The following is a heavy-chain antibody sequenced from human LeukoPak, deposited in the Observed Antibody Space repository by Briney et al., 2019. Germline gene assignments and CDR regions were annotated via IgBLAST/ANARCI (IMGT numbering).Heavy chain of an antibody. CDR3: AKDHGGSGWDY. CDR1: GFTFSSYA. Sequence: GGSLRLSCAASGFTFSSYAMRWVRQAPGKGLEWVSAISVSGGSTYYADSVKGRFTISRDNSKNTLYLQMNSLRAEDTAVYYCAKDHGGSGWDYWGQGTLVTVSS. CDR2: ISVSGGST. J-gene: IGHJ4*02. V-gene: IGHV3-23*01. D-gene: IGHD6-19*01.